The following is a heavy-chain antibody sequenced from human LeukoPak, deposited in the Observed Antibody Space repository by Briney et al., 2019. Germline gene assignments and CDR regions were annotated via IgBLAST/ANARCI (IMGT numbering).Heavy chain of an antibody. CDR1: GFIFSSYT. CDR3: ARDLYSTSSFDY. CDR2: ISSSSTYI. Sequence: PGGSLTLSCSASGFIFSSYTMNWVRQAPGKGLEWVSSISSSSTYIYYADSVKGRFTISRDNAENSLYLQMDSLRAEDTAIYYCARDLYSTSSFDYWGQGTLVTVSS. D-gene: IGHD2/OR15-2a*01. V-gene: IGHV3-21*01. J-gene: IGHJ4*02.